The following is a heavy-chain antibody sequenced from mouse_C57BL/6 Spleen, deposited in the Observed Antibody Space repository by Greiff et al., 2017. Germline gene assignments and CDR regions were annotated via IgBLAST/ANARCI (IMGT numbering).Heavy chain of an antibody. CDR1: GFTFSDYY. J-gene: IGHJ1*03. D-gene: IGHD2-3*01. CDR3: AREEGLLLRDWYFDV. CDR2: INYDGSST. V-gene: IGHV5-16*01. Sequence: EVQLVESEGGLVQPGSSMKLSCTASGFTFSDYYMAWVRQVPEKGLEWVANINYDGSSTYYLDSLKSRFIISRDNAKNILYLQMSSLKSEDTATYYCAREEGLLLRDWYFDVWGTGTTVTVSS.